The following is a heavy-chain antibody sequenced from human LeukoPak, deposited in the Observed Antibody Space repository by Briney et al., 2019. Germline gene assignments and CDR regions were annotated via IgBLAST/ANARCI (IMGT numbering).Heavy chain of an antibody. J-gene: IGHJ5*02. Sequence: PSETLSLTCTVSGGTIINYYWSWIRQPPGKGLDWIGYIYYSGSAYYKPSIKSQVTISVHTSKNHFYLKLSFVTAADTAVYHCARVQVPYCSSTSCSETYWFDPWGQGTLVNVSS. CDR2: IYYSGSA. D-gene: IGHD2-2*01. CDR1: GGTIINYY. V-gene: IGHV4-59*01. CDR3: ARVQVPYCSSTSCSETYWFDP.